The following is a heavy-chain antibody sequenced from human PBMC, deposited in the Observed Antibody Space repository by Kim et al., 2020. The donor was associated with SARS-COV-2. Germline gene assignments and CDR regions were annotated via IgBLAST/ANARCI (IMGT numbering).Heavy chain of an antibody. Sequence: GGSLRLSCAASGFTFVNYPMHWVRQAPGKGLQWVAAISSDGANQYYLESEKGRFSITRDNSDNTVYLQINRLRVEDTAVYYCARPLWRSKSHDYYYGLD. V-gene: IGHV3-30*04. CDR1: GFTFVNYP. CDR2: ISSDGANQ. J-gene: IGHJ6*01. CDR3: ARPLWRSKSHDYYYGLD. D-gene: IGHD5-12*01.